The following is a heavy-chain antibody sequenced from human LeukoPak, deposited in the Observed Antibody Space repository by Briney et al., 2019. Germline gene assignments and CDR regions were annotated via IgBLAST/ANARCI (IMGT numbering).Heavy chain of an antibody. CDR1: GFNFNNFA. CDR3: AKGAEIDH. CDR2: MTGPADTT. Sequence: GGSLRLSCAASGFNFNNFAMSWVRQAPGKGPEWLSAMTGPADTTYYAESVKGRYVISRDYSKSMMYLKMNSLGVEDTAIYYCAKGAEIDHWGQGTLVTVSS. J-gene: IGHJ4*02. V-gene: IGHV3-23*01.